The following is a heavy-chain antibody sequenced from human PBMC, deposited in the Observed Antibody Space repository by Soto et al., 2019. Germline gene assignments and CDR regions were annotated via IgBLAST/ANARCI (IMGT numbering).Heavy chain of an antibody. CDR3: ARAGRSWRYFFDS. D-gene: IGHD6-13*01. V-gene: IGHV4-59*01. J-gene: IGHJ4*02. Sequence: QVLLQESGPGLVQPSETLSLTCTVSGGSMNYYYWSWIRQSPGKGLEWIGYVYYSGTTYYNPSLQSRVIISIDTSLNQFPPSSRSVTAADSAIYYCARAGRSWRYFFDSWGRETLVTVSS. CDR1: GGSMNYYY. CDR2: VYYSGTT.